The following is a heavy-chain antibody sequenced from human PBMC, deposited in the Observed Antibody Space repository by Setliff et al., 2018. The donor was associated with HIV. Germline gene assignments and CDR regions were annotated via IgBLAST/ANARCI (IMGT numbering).Heavy chain of an antibody. D-gene: IGHD1-26*01. Sequence: TSETLSLTCNVSGGSSISSSSYYWGWIRQPPGKGLEWIGSFHYSGSTSYNPSLRSRVTISVDTSKNQFSLKLSSVTAADTAVYYCARDQGGASGVWFDPWGQGTLVTVSS. CDR3: ARDQGGASGVWFDP. CDR2: FHYSGST. J-gene: IGHJ5*02. V-gene: IGHV4-39*02. CDR1: GGSSISSSSYY.